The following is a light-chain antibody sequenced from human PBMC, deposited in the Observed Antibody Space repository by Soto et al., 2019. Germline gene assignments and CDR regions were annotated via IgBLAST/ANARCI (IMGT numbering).Light chain of an antibody. CDR2: EAS. Sequence: DIVMTQTPLSLSVTPEQQASISCMSSQSLLPSDGRTCLYWYLQKPGQPPQLLIYEASNRLSGVPDRCSGCGSGTDFTLKISRVEAEDVGVYYCKQKIQPPLSFGGGTKVEIK. CDR1: QSLLPSDGRTC. J-gene: IGKJ4*01. V-gene: IGKV2D-29*01. CDR3: KQKIQPPLS.